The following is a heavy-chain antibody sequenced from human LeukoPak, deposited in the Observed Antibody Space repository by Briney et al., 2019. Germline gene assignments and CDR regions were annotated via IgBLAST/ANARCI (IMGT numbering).Heavy chain of an antibody. Sequence: GGSLRLSCTASGFTFGDYAMSWFRQAPGKGLEWVGFIRSKAYGGTTEYAASVKDRFTISRDDSKSIAYLQMNSLKTEDTAVYYCTYYYDSSGYYPFDYWGQGTLVTVSS. CDR2: IRSKAYGGTT. CDR3: TYYYDSSGYYPFDY. J-gene: IGHJ4*02. CDR1: GFTFGDYA. D-gene: IGHD3-22*01. V-gene: IGHV3-49*03.